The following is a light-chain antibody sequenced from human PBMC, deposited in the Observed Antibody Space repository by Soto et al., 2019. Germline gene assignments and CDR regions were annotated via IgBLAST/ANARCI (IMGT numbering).Light chain of an antibody. Sequence: IQLTQSPSFLSASVGDRVTITCRASQGISSDLGWYQQKPGKAPKLLIYAASSLQSGVPSRFSGSGSGTDFTLTISSLQPEDFATYYCLQDYNYPPTFGGGTKVDI. CDR1: QGISSD. J-gene: IGKJ4*01. CDR2: AAS. CDR3: LQDYNYPPT. V-gene: IGKV1-6*01.